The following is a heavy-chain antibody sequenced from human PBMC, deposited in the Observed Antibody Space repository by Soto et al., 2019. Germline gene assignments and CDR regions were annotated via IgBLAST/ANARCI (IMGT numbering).Heavy chain of an antibody. D-gene: IGHD5-12*01. CDR1: GYIFITSYY. CDR3: ARDTGYDHDAFDI. Sequence: XSVKVSCKASGYIFITSYYMHWVRQAPGQGLEWMGIINPTGSMTKYSQRFQGRLTMTRDTSTSTDYMELTTLTSEDTAVYFCARDTGYDHDAFDIWGQGTMVTVSS. CDR2: INPTGSMT. J-gene: IGHJ3*02. V-gene: IGHV1-46*01.